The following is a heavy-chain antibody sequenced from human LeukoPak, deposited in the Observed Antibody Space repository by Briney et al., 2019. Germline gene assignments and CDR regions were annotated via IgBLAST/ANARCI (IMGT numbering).Heavy chain of an antibody. CDR2: INSNSADT. D-gene: IGHD6-13*01. Sequence: ASVKVSCKTSGYSFIDYYIHWVRQAPGQGLEWMGWINSNSADTNYAQNFQGRVTMTRDASISTAYMELSRLRSDDTALYYCARIGISARGTNFHHWGQGTLVTVSS. V-gene: IGHV1-2*02. J-gene: IGHJ1*01. CDR3: ARIGISARGTNFHH. CDR1: GYSFIDYY.